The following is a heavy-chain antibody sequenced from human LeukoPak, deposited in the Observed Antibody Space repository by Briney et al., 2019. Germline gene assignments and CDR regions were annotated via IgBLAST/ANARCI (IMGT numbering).Heavy chain of an antibody. Sequence: GESLKISCKASGYSFTSFWIGWVRQMPGKGLEWLGIIYPGDSDTRYSPSFQGQVTISADKSISTAYLQWSSLKASDTAMYYCARRDRSTVTTSVDYWGQGTLVTVSS. CDR3: ARRDRSTVTTSVDY. D-gene: IGHD4-17*01. CDR1: GYSFTSFW. V-gene: IGHV5-51*01. J-gene: IGHJ4*02. CDR2: IYPGDSDT.